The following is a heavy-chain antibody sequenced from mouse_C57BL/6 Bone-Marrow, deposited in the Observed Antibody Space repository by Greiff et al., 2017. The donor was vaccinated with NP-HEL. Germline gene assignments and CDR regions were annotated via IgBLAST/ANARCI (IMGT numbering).Heavy chain of an antibody. V-gene: IGHV5-12*01. D-gene: IGHD4-1*01. CDR2: ISNGGGST. Sequence: EVNVVESGGGLVQPGGSLKLSCAASGFTFSDYYMYWVRQTPETRLEWVAYISNGGGSTYYPDTVKGRFTISRDNAKNTLYLQMSRLKSEDTAMYYCARKKLLGLDYWGQGTTLTVSS. CDR3: ARKKLLGLDY. CDR1: GFTFSDYY. J-gene: IGHJ2*01.